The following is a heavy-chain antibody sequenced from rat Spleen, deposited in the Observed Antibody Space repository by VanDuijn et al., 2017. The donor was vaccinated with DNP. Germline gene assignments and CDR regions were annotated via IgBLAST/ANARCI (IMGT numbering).Heavy chain of an antibody. D-gene: IGHD4-3*01. CDR3: ARSGTIGDFDY. CDR1: GYSITSSYR. V-gene: IGHV3-3*01. CDR2: INSAGST. Sequence: EVQLQESGPGLVKPSQSLSLTCSVTGYSITSSYRWNWIRKFPGNKLEWMGYINSAGSTNYNPSLKSRISITRDTSKNQFFLQVNSITTEDTATYYCARSGTIGDFDYWGQGVMVTVSS. J-gene: IGHJ2*01.